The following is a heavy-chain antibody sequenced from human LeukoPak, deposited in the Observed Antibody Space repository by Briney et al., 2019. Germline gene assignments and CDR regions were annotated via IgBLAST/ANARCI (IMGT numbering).Heavy chain of an antibody. D-gene: IGHD1-26*01. Sequence: SGGSLRLSCAASGFTFSSYAMSWVRQAPGKGLEWVSAISGSGGSTYYADSVKGRFTISRDNSKNTLYLQMNSLRAEDTAVYYCAKEGESIVGAGPDYWGREPWSPSPQ. J-gene: IGHJ4*02. CDR2: ISGSGGST. CDR3: AKEGESIVGAGPDY. V-gene: IGHV3-23*01. CDR1: GFTFSSYA.